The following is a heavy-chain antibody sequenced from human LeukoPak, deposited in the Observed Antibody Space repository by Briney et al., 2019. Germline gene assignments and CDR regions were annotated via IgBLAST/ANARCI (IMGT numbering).Heavy chain of an antibody. V-gene: IGHV1-69*13. Sequence: SVKVSCKASGGTFSSYAISWVRQAPGQGLGWMGGFIPIFGTANYAQKFQGRVTITADESTSTAYMELSSQRSEDTAVYYCARCRRHSSGYYYLFDYWGQGTLVTVSS. J-gene: IGHJ4*02. CDR1: GGTFSSYA. CDR2: FIPIFGTA. CDR3: ARCRRHSSGYYYLFDY. D-gene: IGHD3-22*01.